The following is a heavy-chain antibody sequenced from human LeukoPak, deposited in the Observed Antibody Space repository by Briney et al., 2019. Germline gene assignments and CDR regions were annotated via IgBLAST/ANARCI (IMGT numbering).Heavy chain of an antibody. CDR1: GGSISSYY. D-gene: IGHD1-26*01. J-gene: IGHJ4*02. Sequence: SETLSLTCTVSGGSISSYYWSWIRQPPGKGLEWIGRIYTSGSTNYNPSPKSRVTMSVDTSKNQFSLSLTSVTAADTAVYYCARGRGGSGSYGHFDYWGQGTLVTVSS. CDR3: ARGRGGSGSYGHFDY. CDR2: IYTSGST. V-gene: IGHV4-4*07.